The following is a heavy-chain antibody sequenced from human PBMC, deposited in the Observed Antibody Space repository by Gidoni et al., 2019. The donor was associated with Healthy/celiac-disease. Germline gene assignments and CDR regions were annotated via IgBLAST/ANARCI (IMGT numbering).Heavy chain of an antibody. J-gene: IGHJ4*02. CDR1: AALIRSYY. CDR3: AREGYGVAAAGSLDY. D-gene: IGHD6-13*01. CDR2: IYYSGST. V-gene: IGHV4-59*01. Sequence: QLQLQESGPGLVKPSETLSPTCTVSAALIRSYYWSWIRQPPGKGLEGIVHIYYSGSTNYTPSLKSRVTISVDTSKNHFSLKLSSVTAADTAVYYCAREGYGVAAAGSLDYWGQGTLVTVSS.